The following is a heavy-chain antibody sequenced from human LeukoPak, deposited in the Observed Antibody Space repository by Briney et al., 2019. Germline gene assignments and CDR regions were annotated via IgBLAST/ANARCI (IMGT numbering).Heavy chain of an antibody. Sequence: PGRSLRLSCVASGFTFSAYDMHWVRQAPGKGLEWVAVIWYDGSNKYYADSVKGRFTISRDNSKNTLYLQMNSLRAEDTAVYYCARDVYSSGWYHYYYGMDVWGQGTTITVSS. CDR2: IWYDGSNK. V-gene: IGHV3-33*08. D-gene: IGHD6-19*01. CDR3: ARDVYSSGWYHYYYGMDV. CDR1: GFTFSAYD. J-gene: IGHJ6*02.